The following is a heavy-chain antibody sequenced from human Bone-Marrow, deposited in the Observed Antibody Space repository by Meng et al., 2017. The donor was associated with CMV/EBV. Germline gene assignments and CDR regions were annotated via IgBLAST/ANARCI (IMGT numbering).Heavy chain of an antibody. CDR3: AKDASGWPN. CDR1: GFPFSSSV. Sequence: LLLSCAASGFPFSSSVMSWVRQAPGKGLEWVSTVGSAGAGTYYADSVKGRCTISRDNSKNTLYLRMNSLRAEDTAVYYCAKDASGWPNWGQGTLVTVSS. V-gene: IGHV3-23*01. CDR2: VGSAGAGT. D-gene: IGHD6-19*01. J-gene: IGHJ4*02.